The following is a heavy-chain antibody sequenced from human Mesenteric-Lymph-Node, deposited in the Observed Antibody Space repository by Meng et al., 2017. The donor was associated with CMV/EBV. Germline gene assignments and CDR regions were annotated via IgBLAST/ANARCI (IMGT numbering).Heavy chain of an antibody. V-gene: IGHV4-38-2*02. J-gene: IGHJ4*02. D-gene: IGHD1-26*01. CDR2: IYHSGST. Sequence: SQTLSLTCTVSGYSISSGYYWGWIRQPPGKGLEWIASIYHSGSTHYNPSLKSRVTISVDTSKNQFSLKLSSVTAADTAVYFCARDYQGATTDYFDYWGQGTLVTVSS. CDR3: ARDYQGATTDYFDY. CDR1: GYSISSGYY.